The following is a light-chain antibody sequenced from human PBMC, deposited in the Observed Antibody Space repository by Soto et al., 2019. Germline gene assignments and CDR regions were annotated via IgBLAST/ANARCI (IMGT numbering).Light chain of an antibody. V-gene: IGKV1-39*01. J-gene: IGKJ4*01. CDR2: AAS. CDR3: QQTYTTPVT. CDR1: QTINTY. Sequence: DIPMTQSPSSLSASVGGRITITCRASQTINTYLNWYQHKQGTAPTVLIYAASTLQRGFHSRFSGSGSGTDFTLTISSLQPEDFATYYCQQTYTTPVTFGGGTRVEMK.